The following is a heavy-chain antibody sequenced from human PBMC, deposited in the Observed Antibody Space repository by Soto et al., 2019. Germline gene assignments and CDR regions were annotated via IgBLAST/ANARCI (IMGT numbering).Heavy chain of an antibody. J-gene: IGHJ4*02. CDR1: GFTFSSYA. D-gene: IGHD6-19*01. Sequence: GGSLRLSCSASGFTFSSYAMHWVRQAPGKGLEYVSAISSNGGSTYYADSVKGRFTISRDNSKNTLYLQMSSLRAEDTAVYYCVKGIAVEDFAGVYFDYWGQGTLVTVSS. CDR3: VKGIAVEDFAGVYFDY. V-gene: IGHV3-64D*08. CDR2: ISSNGGST.